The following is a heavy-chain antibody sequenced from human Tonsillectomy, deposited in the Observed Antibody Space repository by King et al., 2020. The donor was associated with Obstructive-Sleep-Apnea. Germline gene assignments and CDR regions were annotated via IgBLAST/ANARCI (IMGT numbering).Heavy chain of an antibody. J-gene: IGHJ4*02. Sequence: VQLQQWGAGLLKPSETLSLTCAVYGGSFSDYYWSCIRQPPGKGLEWIGEINHIGGTNYNPSLKRRVTISVDTSKNHFSLTLSSVTAADTAVYYCASLMVTTGDYWGQGTLVTVSS. CDR2: INHIGGT. CDR3: ASLMVTTGDY. CDR1: GGSFSDYY. V-gene: IGHV4-34*01. D-gene: IGHD4-17*01.